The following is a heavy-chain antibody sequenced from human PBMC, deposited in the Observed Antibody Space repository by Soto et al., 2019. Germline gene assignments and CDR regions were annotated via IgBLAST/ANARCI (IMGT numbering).Heavy chain of an antibody. D-gene: IGHD1-7*01. CDR3: ARRARTATTNWGAFDV. CDR1: GFTFNTYV. CDR2: ISYSADKT. V-gene: IGHV3-23*01. Sequence: EVQLLESGGGLVQPGGSLRLSCAASGFTFNTYVMNWVRQAPGKGLEWVSTISYSADKTHYADSVKGRFTISRDNSMDTLFLQMKSLRSDYAAVYYCARRARTATTNWGAFDVWGQGTMVTVSS. J-gene: IGHJ3*01.